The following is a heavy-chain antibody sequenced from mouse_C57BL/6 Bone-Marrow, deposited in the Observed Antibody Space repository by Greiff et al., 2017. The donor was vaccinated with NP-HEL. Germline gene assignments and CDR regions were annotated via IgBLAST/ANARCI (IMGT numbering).Heavy chain of an antibody. J-gene: IGHJ4*01. CDR1: GFSLTSYG. CDR2: IWGDVST. D-gene: IGHD1-2*01. Sequence: QVQLQQSGPGLVAPSQSLSITCTVSGFSLTSYGVSWVRQPPGKGLEWLGVIWGDVSTNYHSALISRLSISKDNSKSQVFLKLNSLQTDDTATYYCAKHLQMTTANGVDYWGQGTSVTVSS. V-gene: IGHV2-3*01. CDR3: AKHLQMTTANGVDY.